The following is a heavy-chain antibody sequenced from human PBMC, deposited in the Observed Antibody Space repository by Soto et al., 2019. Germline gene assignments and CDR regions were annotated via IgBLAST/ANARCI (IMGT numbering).Heavy chain of an antibody. V-gene: IGHV1-18*04. Sequence: QAQLVQSGAEVKKPGASVKVSCKASGYTFTSYGISWVRQAPGQGLEWMGWFSAYNGNTNYPQKLQGRVTMTTDTHTSTADMDLRSLRSDDTAVYYCARGRGGYYYYYYGMDVWGTGTTVSVSS. CDR1: GYTFTSYG. J-gene: IGHJ6*04. CDR3: ARGRGGYYYYYYGMDV. D-gene: IGHD5-12*01. CDR2: FSAYNGNT.